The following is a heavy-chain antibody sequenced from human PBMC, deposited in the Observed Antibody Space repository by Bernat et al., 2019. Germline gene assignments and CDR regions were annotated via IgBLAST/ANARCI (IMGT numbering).Heavy chain of an antibody. CDR3: AKVRVGRFGVDY. D-gene: IGHD3-16*01. Sequence: EVQLVESGGGLVQPGGSLRLPCAASGFTFISYSMNWVRQAPGKGLEWVSYISSSSSTIYYADSVKGRFSICRDNSKNTLYLQMNSLRAEDTAGYYCAKVRVGRFGVDYWGQGTLVTVSS. V-gene: IGHV3-48*04. J-gene: IGHJ4*02. CDR1: GFTFISYS. CDR2: ISSSSSTI.